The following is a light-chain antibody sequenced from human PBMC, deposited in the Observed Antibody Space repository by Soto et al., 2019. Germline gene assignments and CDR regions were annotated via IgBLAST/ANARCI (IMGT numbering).Light chain of an antibody. Sequence: QSVLTQPPSVSAAPGQKVTISCSGSSSNIGNKYVSWYQQLPGTAPKLLIYENNKRPSGIPDRFSGSKSGTSATLGITGLQTGDEAEYYCGTWDSSLSAVVFGGGTKVTV. CDR3: GTWDSSLSAVV. CDR2: ENN. V-gene: IGLV1-51*02. CDR1: SSNIGNKY. J-gene: IGLJ2*01.